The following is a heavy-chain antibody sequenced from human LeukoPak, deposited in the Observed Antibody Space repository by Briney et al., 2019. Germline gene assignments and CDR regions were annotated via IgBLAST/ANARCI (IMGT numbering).Heavy chain of an antibody. CDR3: ARLNNGWWVDY. J-gene: IGHJ4*02. CDR1: GGSISSYY. D-gene: IGHD6-19*01. CDR2: LYNSGST. V-gene: IGHV4-59*01. Sequence: SETLSLTCSVFGGSISSYYWSWIRQPPGNGLEWIGYLYNSGSTKYNPSLKSRVTISVDTSKNQFSLKLASVTAADTPVYYCARLNNGWWVDYWGQGTLVTVSS.